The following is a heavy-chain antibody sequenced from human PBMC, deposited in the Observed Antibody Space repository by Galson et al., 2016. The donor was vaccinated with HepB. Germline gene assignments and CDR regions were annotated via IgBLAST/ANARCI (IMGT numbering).Heavy chain of an antibody. CDR3: ARDRDRSLDY. Sequence: SVKVSCKASGYIFTNYGISWVRQAPGQGLEWVAWISAHNGDTNSAQKFQGRVTLTTDTSTRTAYMELRSLTSDDTAVYYCARDRDRSLDYWGQGTLVTVSS. V-gene: IGHV1-18*04. CDR2: ISAHNGDT. CDR1: GYIFTNYG. J-gene: IGHJ4*02. D-gene: IGHD5-24*01.